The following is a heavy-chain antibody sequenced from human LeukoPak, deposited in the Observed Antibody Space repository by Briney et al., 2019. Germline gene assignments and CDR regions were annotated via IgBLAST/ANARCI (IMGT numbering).Heavy chain of an antibody. CDR3: ARDDYGGNCFDY. Sequence: PGRSLRLSCAAPGFTFSSYAMHWVRQAPGKGLEWVAVILYDGSNKYYADSVKGRFTISRDNSKNTLYLQMNSLRAEDTAVYYCARDDYGGNCFDYWGQGTLVTVSS. V-gene: IGHV3-30*04. CDR2: ILYDGSNK. CDR1: GFTFSSYA. D-gene: IGHD4-23*01. J-gene: IGHJ4*02.